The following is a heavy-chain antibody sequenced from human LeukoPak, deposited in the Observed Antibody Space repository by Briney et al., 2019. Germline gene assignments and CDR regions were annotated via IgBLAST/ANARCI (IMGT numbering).Heavy chain of an antibody. J-gene: IGHJ4*02. V-gene: IGHV4-59*01. CDR1: GGSISSYY. CDR2: IYYSGST. Sequence: KLSETLSLTCTVSGGSISSYYWSWIRQPPGKGLEWIGYIYYSGSTNYNPSLKSRVTISVDTSKNQFSLKLSSVTAADTAVYYCARMSSSWILSFDYWGQGTLVTVSS. CDR3: ARMSSSWILSFDY. D-gene: IGHD6-13*01.